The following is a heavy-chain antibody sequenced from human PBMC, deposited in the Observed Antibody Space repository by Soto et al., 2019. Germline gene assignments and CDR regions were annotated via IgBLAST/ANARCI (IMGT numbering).Heavy chain of an antibody. Sequence: ETLSLTCTVSGGSISSYYWSWIRQPPGKGLEWIGYIYYSGSTNYNPSLKSRVTISVDTSKNQFSLKLSSVTAADTAVYYCARAHSSSWYRYFDYWGQGTLGTVSS. CDR2: IYYSGST. V-gene: IGHV4-59*01. D-gene: IGHD6-13*01. J-gene: IGHJ4*02. CDR3: ARAHSSSWYRYFDY. CDR1: GGSISSYY.